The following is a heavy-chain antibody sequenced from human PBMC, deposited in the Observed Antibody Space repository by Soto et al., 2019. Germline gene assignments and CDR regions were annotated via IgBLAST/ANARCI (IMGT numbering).Heavy chain of an antibody. D-gene: IGHD6-19*01. CDR2: TFYRSKWYA. CDR1: GDSVSSTSAA. Sequence: QALSLPFGISGDSVSSTSAAWNLIRQSPSRGLEWLGRTFYRSKWYAEYAVSVKGRIAINPDTSKNQFSLQLNSLTPEDAAVYYCTRNGGWSFDYWGQGTLVTVSS. CDR3: TRNGGWSFDY. V-gene: IGHV6-1*01. J-gene: IGHJ4*02.